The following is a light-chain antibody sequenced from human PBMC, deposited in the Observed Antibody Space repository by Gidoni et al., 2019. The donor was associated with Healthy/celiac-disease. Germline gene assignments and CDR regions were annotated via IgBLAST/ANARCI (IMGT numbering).Light chain of an antibody. CDR2: DA. J-gene: IGKJ1*01. Sequence: EIVMTQSPATLSVSPGERATLSCRASQSVNSNLAWYQQKPGQAPRLLIYDASGTEFTLIISSLQSEDFAVYYCQQYNNWSWTFGQGTKVEIK. V-gene: IGKV3-15*01. CDR1: QSVNSN. CDR3: QQYNNWSWT.